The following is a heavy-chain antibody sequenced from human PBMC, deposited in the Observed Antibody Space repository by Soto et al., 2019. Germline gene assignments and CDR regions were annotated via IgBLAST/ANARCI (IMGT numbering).Heavy chain of an antibody. V-gene: IGHV4-39*01. J-gene: IGHJ5*02. Sequence: XATLSLTCTVSGGSISSSSYYWGWIRQPPGKGLEWIGSIYYSGSTYYNPSLKSRVTISVDTSKNQFSLKLSSVTAADTAVYYCARHGNSGSPNWFDPWGQGTLVTVSS. D-gene: IGHD1-26*01. CDR3: ARHGNSGSPNWFDP. CDR2: IYYSGST. CDR1: GGSISSSSYY.